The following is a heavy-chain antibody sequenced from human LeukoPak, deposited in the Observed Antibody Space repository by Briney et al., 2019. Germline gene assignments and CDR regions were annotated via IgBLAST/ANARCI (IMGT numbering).Heavy chain of an antibody. D-gene: IGHD2-21*01. CDR2: ISGSGGST. CDR1: GFTFSSYS. V-gene: IGHV3-23*01. Sequence: GGSLRLSCAASGFTFSSYSMNWVRQAPGKGLERVSAISGSGGSTYYADSVKGRFTISRDNSKNTLYLQMNSLRAEDTAVYYCATRGFLGAFDIWGQGTMVTVSS. J-gene: IGHJ3*02. CDR3: ATRGFLGAFDI.